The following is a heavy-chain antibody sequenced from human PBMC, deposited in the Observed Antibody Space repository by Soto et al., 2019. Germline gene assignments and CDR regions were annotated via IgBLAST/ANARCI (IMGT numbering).Heavy chain of an antibody. V-gene: IGHV3-7*01. D-gene: IGHD3-16*01. CDR2: INPDGSNQ. J-gene: IGHJ4*02. Sequence: EVLLVVSAGGLVQPGGSLRLSCAASGFTLSHSWTNWVRRTPGKGLEWVANINPDGSNQYYVDSVKGRFTISKDNSKNSLYLPMDSLRGEDTAIYHCTRVVTGGTPDNWGQGTMVTVSS. CDR3: TRVVTGGTPDN. CDR1: GFTLSHSW.